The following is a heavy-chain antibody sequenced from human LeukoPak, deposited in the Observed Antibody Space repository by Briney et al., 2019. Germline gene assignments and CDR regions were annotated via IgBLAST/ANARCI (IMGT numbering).Heavy chain of an antibody. V-gene: IGHV1-18*01. J-gene: IGHJ5*02. CDR1: GGTFSSYA. D-gene: IGHD3-3*01. Sequence: ASVKVSCKASGGTFSSYAITWVRQAPGQGLEWMGWISGYNGNTNYAQKLQGRVTMTTDTSTSTAYMELRSLRSDDTAVYYCARVSAPFGVLSLTWFDPWGQGTLVTVSS. CDR3: ARVSAPFGVLSLTWFDP. CDR2: ISGYNGNT.